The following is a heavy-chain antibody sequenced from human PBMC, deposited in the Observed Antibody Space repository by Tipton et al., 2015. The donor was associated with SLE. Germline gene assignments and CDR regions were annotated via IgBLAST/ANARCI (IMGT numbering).Heavy chain of an antibody. D-gene: IGHD3-22*01. CDR1: GFTVSSNY. CDR3: AKDRFYDSGGYFFFDY. V-gene: IGHV3-53*05. CDR2: ITSGGVT. Sequence: SLRLSCAASGFTVSSNYMSWVRQAPGKGLEWVSVITSGGVTYYSDSVKGRFIISRDDSKTTMYLQMNRLRPEDTAVYYCAKDRFYDSGGYFFFDYWGPGTQVTVSS. J-gene: IGHJ4*02.